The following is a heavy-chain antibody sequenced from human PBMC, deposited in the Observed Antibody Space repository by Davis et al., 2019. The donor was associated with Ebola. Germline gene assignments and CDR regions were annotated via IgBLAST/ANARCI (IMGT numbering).Heavy chain of an antibody. CDR1: GFTFSGSA. CDR3: SRVDGYTQVEYFQH. V-gene: IGHV3-21*01. CDR2: ISSSSSYI. J-gene: IGHJ1*01. D-gene: IGHD5-24*01. Sequence: GGSLRLSCAASGFTFSGSAMHWVRQAPGKGLEWVSSISSSSSYIYYADSVKGRFTISRDNAKNTLYLQMNSLRAEDTAVYYCSRVDGYTQVEYFQHWGQGTLVTVSS.